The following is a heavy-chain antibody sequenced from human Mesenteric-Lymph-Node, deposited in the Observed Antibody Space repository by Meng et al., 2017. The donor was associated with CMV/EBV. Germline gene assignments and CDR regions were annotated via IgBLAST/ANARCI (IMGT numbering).Heavy chain of an antibody. Sequence: YGGSFSGYYWSWIRQPPGKGLEWIGEINHSGSTNYNPSLKSRVTISVDTSKNQFSLKLSSVTAADTAAYYCARGRRSYYGSGSHFDYWGQGTLVTVSS. CDR3: ARGRRSYYGSGSHFDY. J-gene: IGHJ4*02. CDR2: INHSGST. D-gene: IGHD3-10*01. V-gene: IGHV4-34*01. CDR1: GGSFSGYY.